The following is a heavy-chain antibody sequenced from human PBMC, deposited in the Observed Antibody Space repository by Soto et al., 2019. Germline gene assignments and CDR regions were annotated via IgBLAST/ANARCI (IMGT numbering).Heavy chain of an antibody. Sequence: GASVKVSCKASGYTFTSYDINWVRQATGQGLEWMGWMNPNSGNTGYAQKFQGRVTMTRNTSISTAYMELSSLRSEDTAVYYCARVFTYYYDSSGYPYYFDYWGQGTLVTVSS. CDR2: MNPNSGNT. V-gene: IGHV1-8*01. J-gene: IGHJ4*02. CDR3: ARVFTYYYDSSGYPYYFDY. CDR1: GYTFTSYD. D-gene: IGHD3-22*01.